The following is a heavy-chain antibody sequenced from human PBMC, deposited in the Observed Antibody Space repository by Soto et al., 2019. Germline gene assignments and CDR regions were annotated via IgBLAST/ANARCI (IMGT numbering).Heavy chain of an antibody. D-gene: IGHD6-13*01. CDR1: GYTITDYY. CDR3: ARDGRAVSAAGNMDV. CDR2: INPDSGGT. V-gene: IGHV1-2*04. J-gene: IGHJ6*02. Sequence: GASVTVSCKASGYTITDYYIHWVRQDPGQGLEWLGWINPDSGGTGYAQKFRGWVTMTRDTSINTAYMELSRLKSDDSAVYYCARDGRAVSAAGNMDVWGHGTTVTVSS.